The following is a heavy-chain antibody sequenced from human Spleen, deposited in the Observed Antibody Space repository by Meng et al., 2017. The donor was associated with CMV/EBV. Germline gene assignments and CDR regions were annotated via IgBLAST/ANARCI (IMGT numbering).Heavy chain of an antibody. CDR2: ISYDGSSK. CDR1: GFSVSSSG. Sequence: QVPLVESGGGVVQLGRSLRLSCAASGFSVSSSGMHWVRQAPGKGLEWVTVISYDGSSKYDADSVKGRFTISRDNSKNTLYLQMNNLRPEDTAMYYCAREPHCRSSSCYAYDSWGRGTLVTVSS. CDR3: AREPHCRSSSCYAYDS. D-gene: IGHD2-2*01. J-gene: IGHJ5*01. V-gene: IGHV3-30*03.